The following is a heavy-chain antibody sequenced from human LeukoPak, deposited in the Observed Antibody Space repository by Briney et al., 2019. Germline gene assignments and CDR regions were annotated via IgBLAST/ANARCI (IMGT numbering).Heavy chain of an antibody. V-gene: IGHV4-34*01. J-gene: IGHJ6*03. CDR1: GGSFSGYY. D-gene: IGHD3-10*01. CDR3: ARYGSGSYYIPNYYYYYMDV. CDR2: INHSGST. Sequence: PSETLSLTCAVYGGSFSGYYWSWIRQPPGKGLEWIGEINHSGSTNYNPSLKSRVTISVDTSKNQSSLKLSSVTAADTAVYYCARYGSGSYYIPNYYYYYMDVWGKGTTVTVAS.